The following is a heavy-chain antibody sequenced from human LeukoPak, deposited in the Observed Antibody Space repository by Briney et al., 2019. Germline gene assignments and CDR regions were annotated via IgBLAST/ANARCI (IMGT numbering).Heavy chain of an antibody. CDR2: VNGANGNT. Sequence: ASVKVSCKASGGTFSSYAIHWVRQAPGQRLEWMGWVNGANGNTKYSQKFQGRVTITRDTSASTAYMKLSSLRSEDTAVYYCARDYREGSGSYTFDYWGQGTLVTVSS. D-gene: IGHD3-10*01. CDR3: ARDYREGSGSYTFDY. V-gene: IGHV1-3*01. CDR1: GGTFSSYA. J-gene: IGHJ4*02.